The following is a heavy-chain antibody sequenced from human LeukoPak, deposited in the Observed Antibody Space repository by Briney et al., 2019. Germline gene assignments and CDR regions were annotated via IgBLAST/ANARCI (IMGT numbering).Heavy chain of an antibody. V-gene: IGHV3-21*01. CDR3: ARDSNQLRDAFDI. D-gene: IGHD2-2*01. Sequence: GGSLRLSCAASGFTFSSYSMNWVRQAPGKGLEWVSSISSSSSYIYYADSVKGRFTISRDNAKNSLYLQMNSLRAEDTAVYYCARDSNQLRDAFDIWGQGTMVTVSS. CDR2: ISSSSSYI. CDR1: GFTFSSYS. J-gene: IGHJ3*02.